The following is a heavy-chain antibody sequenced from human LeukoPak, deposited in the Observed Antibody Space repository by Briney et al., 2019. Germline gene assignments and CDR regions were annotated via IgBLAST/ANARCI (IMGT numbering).Heavy chain of an antibody. D-gene: IGHD3-10*01. CDR3: ARAYYYGSGSSPLTGAYYYYGMDV. J-gene: IGHJ6*02. Sequence: ASVKVSCKASGYTFTSYDINWVRQAPGQGLEWMGWISAYNGNTNYAQKLQGRVTMTTDTSTSTAYMELRSLRSDDTAVYYCARAYYYGSGSSPLTGAYYYYGMDVWGQGTTVTVSS. V-gene: IGHV1-18*01. CDR2: ISAYNGNT. CDR1: GYTFTSYD.